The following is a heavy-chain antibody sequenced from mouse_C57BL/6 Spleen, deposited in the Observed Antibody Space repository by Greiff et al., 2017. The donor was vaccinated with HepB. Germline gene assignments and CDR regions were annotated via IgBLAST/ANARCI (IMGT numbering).Heavy chain of an antibody. D-gene: IGHD2-4*01. Sequence: QVQLQQPGAELVKPGASVKMSCKASGYTFTSYWITWVKQRPGQGLEWIGDIYPGSGSTNYNEKFKSKATLTVDTSSSTAYMQHSSLTSEDSAVYYGAREGIYYDYDDGALFAYWGQGTLVTVSA. CDR1: GYTFTSYW. J-gene: IGHJ3*01. V-gene: IGHV1-55*01. CDR2: IYPGSGST. CDR3: AREGIYYDYDDGALFAY.